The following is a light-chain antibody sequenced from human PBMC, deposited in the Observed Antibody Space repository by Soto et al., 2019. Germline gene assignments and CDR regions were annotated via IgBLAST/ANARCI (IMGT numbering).Light chain of an antibody. CDR3: MQVTQFPYT. CDR1: PGLVYRDGNTY. J-gene: IGKJ2*01. Sequence: DIVMTQIPLSSPVTLGQPASISCRSSPGLVYRDGNTYLSWLHQRPGQPPRLLIYMISNRFSGVPDRFSGSGAGTDFTLKISRVEAEDVGVYYCMQVTQFPYTFGQGTKLEIK. V-gene: IGKV2-24*01. CDR2: MIS.